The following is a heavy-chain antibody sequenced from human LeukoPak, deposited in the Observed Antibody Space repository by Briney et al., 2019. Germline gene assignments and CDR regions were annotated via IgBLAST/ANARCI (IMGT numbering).Heavy chain of an antibody. CDR2: IRGTGDST. D-gene: IGHD1-1*01. V-gene: IGHV3-23*01. CDR3: AKGQELDDGVFDS. CDR1: GFXFTSIA. J-gene: IGHJ4*02. Sequence: GGSLRLSCAASGFXFTSIAITWVRQAPGKGLEWASTIRGTGDSTHYADSVKGRFIISRDKSKNMLYLQMNGLSAEDTAIYYCAKGQELDDGVFDSWGQGTLVTVSS.